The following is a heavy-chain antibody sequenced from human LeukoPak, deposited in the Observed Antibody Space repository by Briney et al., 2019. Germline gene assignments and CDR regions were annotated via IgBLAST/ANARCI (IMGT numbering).Heavy chain of an antibody. J-gene: IGHJ3*02. V-gene: IGHV4-59*08. CDR1: GGSISGYY. D-gene: IGHD1-26*01. CDR2: IYYSGNT. CDR3: ATLPMGATNAFDI. Sequence: SETLSLTCTVSGGSISGYYWSWMRQPPGKGLEWIGYIYYSGNTNYNPSLKSRVTISVDTSKNQFSLKLSSVTAADTAVYYCATLPMGATNAFDIWGQGTMVTVSS.